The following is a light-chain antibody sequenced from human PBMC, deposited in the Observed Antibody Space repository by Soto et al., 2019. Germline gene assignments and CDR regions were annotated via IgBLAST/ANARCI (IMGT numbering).Light chain of an antibody. Sequence: IQMTQSPSSLYASVGDRVTISCRASQSISSYLNWYQQMPGKPPKVLIYMTSTLQSGVPSRFSGSGSATDFTLTIDSVRPEDLAPYYCQQSYSVPYTFGQGTKLEIK. V-gene: IGKV1-39*01. CDR2: MTS. CDR3: QQSYSVPYT. CDR1: QSISSY. J-gene: IGKJ2*01.